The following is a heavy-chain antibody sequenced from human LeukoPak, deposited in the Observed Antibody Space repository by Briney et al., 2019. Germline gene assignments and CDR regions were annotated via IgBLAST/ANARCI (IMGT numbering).Heavy chain of an antibody. D-gene: IGHD3-10*01. V-gene: IGHV1-46*01. Sequence: ASVKVSCKASGYTFTNYYIHWVRQAPGQGLEWMAIINPSGGSTSYAQKFQGRVTMTRDTSTSTVYMEPSSLRSEDTAVYYCARSSGSGSYRLEYLQHWGQGTLVTVSS. CDR2: INPSGGST. CDR1: GYTFTNYY. J-gene: IGHJ1*01. CDR3: ARSSGSGSYRLEYLQH.